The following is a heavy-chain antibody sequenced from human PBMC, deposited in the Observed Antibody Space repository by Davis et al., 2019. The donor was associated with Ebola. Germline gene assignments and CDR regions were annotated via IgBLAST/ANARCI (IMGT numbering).Heavy chain of an antibody. CDR2: INPNSGGS. CDR3: ARGWGFDY. D-gene: IGHD6-19*01. V-gene: IGHV1-2*02. J-gene: IGHJ4*02. CDR1: GYTFTDYY. Sequence: ASVKVSCKTSGYTFTDYYMHWVRQAPGQGLEWMGWINPNSGGSDYAQKFQGRVTMSRDTSITTAYMDLTRLRSDDTAIYYCARGWGFDYWGQGTLVTVSS.